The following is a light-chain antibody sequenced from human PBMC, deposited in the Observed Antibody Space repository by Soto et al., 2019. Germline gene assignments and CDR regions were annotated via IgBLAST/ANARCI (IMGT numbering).Light chain of an antibody. CDR3: SSYTRSNTYV. CDR1: SSDVGGYNY. J-gene: IGLJ1*01. CDR2: DVS. V-gene: IGLV2-14*03. Sequence: QSVLTQPASVSGSPGQSITISCTGTSSDVGGYNYVSWYQQHPGKAPKLMIYDVSNRPSGVSNRFSGSKSGNTASLTISGLQAEDEGDYSCSSYTRSNTYVFGTGTKVTVL.